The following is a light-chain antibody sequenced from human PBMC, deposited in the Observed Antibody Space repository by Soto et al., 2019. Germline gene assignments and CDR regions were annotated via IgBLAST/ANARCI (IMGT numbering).Light chain of an antibody. V-gene: IGKV1-5*01. CDR2: DAS. CDR1: QSISDW. CDR3: QHHNNSPWT. J-gene: IGKJ1*01. Sequence: DIQMTQSPSTLSASVGDRVTITCRASQSISDWLAWFQQKPGKAPKLLIYDASSLESGVPSRFSGSGSGTEFTLTISSLQPEDFATYYWQHHNNSPWTFGQGTKVEIK.